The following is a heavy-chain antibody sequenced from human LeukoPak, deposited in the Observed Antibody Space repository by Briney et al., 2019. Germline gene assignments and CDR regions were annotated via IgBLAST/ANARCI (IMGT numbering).Heavy chain of an antibody. CDR3: ARDGVARGGSYGLDFDY. D-gene: IGHD1-26*01. V-gene: IGHV3-21*01. CDR1: GFTFSSYS. J-gene: IGHJ4*02. CDR2: IISSSSYI. Sequence: GGSLRLSCAASGFTFSSYSMNWVRQAPGKGLEWVSSIISSSSYIYYADSVKGRFTISRDNAKNSLYLQMSSLRAEDTAVYYCARDGVARGGSYGLDFDYWGQGTLVTVSS.